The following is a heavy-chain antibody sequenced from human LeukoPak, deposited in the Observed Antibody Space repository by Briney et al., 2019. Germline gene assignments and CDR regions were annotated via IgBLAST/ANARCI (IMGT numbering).Heavy chain of an antibody. CDR1: GGSISSYY. D-gene: IGHD5-12*01. Sequence: PSETLSLTCTVSGGSISSYYWSWIRQPPGKGLEWIGYIYYSGSTNYNPSLKSRVTISVDTSKNQFSLKLSSVTAADTAVYYCARHHGDIAATYYFDYWGQGTLVTVSS. V-gene: IGHV4-59*08. CDR3: ARHHGDIAATYYFDY. J-gene: IGHJ4*02. CDR2: IYYSGST.